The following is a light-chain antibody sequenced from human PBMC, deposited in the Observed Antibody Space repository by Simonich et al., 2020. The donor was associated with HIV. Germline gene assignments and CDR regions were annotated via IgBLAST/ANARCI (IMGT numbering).Light chain of an antibody. V-gene: IGKV1-13*02. Sequence: AIQLTQSPSSLSASVGDRFTITFRASQGISSALAWYQQKPGKAPKLLIYDASSLESGVPSRFSGSGSGTDFTLTISSLQPEDFATYYCQQFNSYPVTFGPGTKVDIK. CDR3: QQFNSYPVT. CDR1: QGISSA. CDR2: DAS. J-gene: IGKJ3*01.